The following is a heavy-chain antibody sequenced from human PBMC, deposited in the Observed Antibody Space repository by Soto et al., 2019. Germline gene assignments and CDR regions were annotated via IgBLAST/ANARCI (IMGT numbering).Heavy chain of an antibody. CDR2: ISYDGTYK. J-gene: IGHJ4*02. D-gene: IGHD6-13*01. CDR1: GFTFSSYA. CDR3: ARQGGSRGVWYFDY. V-gene: IGHV3-30*03. Sequence: QVQLVESGGGVVQPGASLRLSCAASGFTFSSYAMHWVRQTPGKGLEWVAAISYDGTYKYHVDSVKGRLAISRDNSKNTLYLQMNSLRPEDTAVYYCARQGGSRGVWYFDYWGQGSLVTVSS.